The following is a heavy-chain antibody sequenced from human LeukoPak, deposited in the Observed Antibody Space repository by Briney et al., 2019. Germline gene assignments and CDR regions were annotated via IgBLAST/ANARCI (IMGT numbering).Heavy chain of an antibody. CDR2: ISSSSTYI. Sequence: GGSLRLSCAASGFTFSSYSMNWIRQAPGKGLEWVSSISSSSTYIYYADSVKGRFTISRDNAKNSLYLQMNSLRAEDTALYYCARNGGNSDFDYWGQGTLVTVSS. J-gene: IGHJ4*02. CDR3: ARNGGNSDFDY. D-gene: IGHD4-23*01. V-gene: IGHV3-21*01. CDR1: GFTFSSYS.